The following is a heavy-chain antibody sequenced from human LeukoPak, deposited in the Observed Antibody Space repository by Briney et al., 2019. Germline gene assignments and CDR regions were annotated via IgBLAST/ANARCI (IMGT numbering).Heavy chain of an antibody. CDR1: GFTFDDYA. CDR2: ISWNSGSI. V-gene: IGHV3-9*01. Sequence: PGGSLRLSCAASGFTFDDYAMHWVRQAPGKGLEWVSGISWNSGSIGYADSVKGRFTISGDNAKNSLYLQMNSLRAEDTALYYCAKGYDFWSGYLDYWGQGTLVTVSS. D-gene: IGHD3-3*01. J-gene: IGHJ4*02. CDR3: AKGYDFWSGYLDY.